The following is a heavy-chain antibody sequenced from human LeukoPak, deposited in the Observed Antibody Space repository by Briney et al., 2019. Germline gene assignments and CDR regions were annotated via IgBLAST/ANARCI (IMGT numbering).Heavy chain of an antibody. Sequence: GGSLRLSCAASGFTFSDYTMNWVRQAPGKGLEWVSSMSSGSRYIYYADSVKGRFTISRDNSKNTQYLQMNSLRTEDTALYYCAKGGPLAYFDYWGQGTLVTVSS. CDR1: GFTFSDYT. V-gene: IGHV3-21*01. J-gene: IGHJ4*02. CDR3: AKGGPLAYFDY. CDR2: MSSGSRYI.